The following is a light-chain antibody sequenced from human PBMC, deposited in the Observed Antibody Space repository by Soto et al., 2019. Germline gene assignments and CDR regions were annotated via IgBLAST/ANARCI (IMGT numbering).Light chain of an antibody. V-gene: IGKV3-15*01. CDR3: QQYDDWPPLT. CDR2: DAS. CDR1: QSVGDN. J-gene: IGKJ4*01. Sequence: TVMTQSPAALSVSPGDRASLSCRASQSVGDNLAWYQVRPGQSPRLLIYDASTRATGVPVRFTGSGSGTEFTLTIASLQSDDIAIYYCQQYDDWPPLTFGGGTKE.